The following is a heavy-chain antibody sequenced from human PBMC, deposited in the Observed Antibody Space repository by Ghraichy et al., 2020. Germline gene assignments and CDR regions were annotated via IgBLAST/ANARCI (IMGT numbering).Heavy chain of an antibody. CDR2: INQDGSVK. CDR3: ARIGYSSSSMDY. J-gene: IGHJ4*02. D-gene: IGHD6-6*01. V-gene: IGHV3-7*01. Sequence: GSLRLSCAASGFTFSNYWMSWVRQAPGKGLEWVANINQDGSVKYFMESVRGRLTISRGNAKNSLYLQLNSLRVEDTAIYYCARIGYSSSSMDYWGQGTLVTVSS. CDR1: GFTFSNYW.